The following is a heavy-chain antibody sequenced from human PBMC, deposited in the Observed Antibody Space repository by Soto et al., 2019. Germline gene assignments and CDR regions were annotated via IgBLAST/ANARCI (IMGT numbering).Heavy chain of an antibody. J-gene: IGHJ4*02. CDR3: ARDANSDSSGYYSDY. Sequence: ASVKVSCKASGYTFTGYYIHWVRQAPGQGLEWMGWISTYSENTKHAQKFQGRVTMTTDTSTSTAYMELKSLRSDDTAVYYCARDANSDSSGYYSDYWGQGTLVTVSS. V-gene: IGHV1-18*04. CDR1: GYTFTGYY. CDR2: ISTYSENT. D-gene: IGHD3-22*01.